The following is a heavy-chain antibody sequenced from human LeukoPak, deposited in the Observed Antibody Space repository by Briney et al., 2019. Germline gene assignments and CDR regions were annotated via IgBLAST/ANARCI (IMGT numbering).Heavy chain of an antibody. V-gene: IGHV3-23*01. J-gene: IGHJ6*03. Sequence: GGSLRLSCAASRFTFSNYTLNWVRQAPGKGLERVSSIGGSGGGTYYADSVKGRFTISRDNSKNTLYLQMNSLRAEDTAVYYCANGRGYYYYMDVWGKGTTVTVSS. D-gene: IGHD3-10*01. CDR1: RFTFSNYT. CDR3: ANGRGYYYYMDV. CDR2: IGGSGGGT.